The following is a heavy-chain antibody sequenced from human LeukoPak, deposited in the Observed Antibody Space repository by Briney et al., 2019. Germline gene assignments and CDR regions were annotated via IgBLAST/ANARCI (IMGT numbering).Heavy chain of an antibody. V-gene: IGHV4-34*01. CDR2: INHSGST. CDR3: ARGLGGYSYGYGGSAGSSFDY. Sequence: PSETLSLTCAVYGGSFSGYYWSWIRQPPGKGLEWIGEINHSGSTNYNPSLKSRVTISVDTSKNQFSLKLSSVSAADTAVYYCARGLGGYSYGYGGSAGSSFDYWGQGTLVTVSS. D-gene: IGHD5-18*01. J-gene: IGHJ4*02. CDR1: GGSFSGYY.